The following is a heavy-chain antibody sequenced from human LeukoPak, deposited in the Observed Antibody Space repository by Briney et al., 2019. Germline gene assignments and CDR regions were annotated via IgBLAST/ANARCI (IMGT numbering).Heavy chain of an antibody. D-gene: IGHD5-18*01. J-gene: IGHJ4*02. Sequence: GGSLRLSCAASGFTFSSYGMHWVRQAPGKGLEWVAFTRYDGRDKYYVDSVKGRFTISRDNSKNTLYLQMNSLRAEDTAMYFCAKDRHVWGYSYGQTFDYWGQGTLVIVSS. V-gene: IGHV3-30*02. CDR2: TRYDGRDK. CDR3: AKDRHVWGYSYGQTFDY. CDR1: GFTFSSYG.